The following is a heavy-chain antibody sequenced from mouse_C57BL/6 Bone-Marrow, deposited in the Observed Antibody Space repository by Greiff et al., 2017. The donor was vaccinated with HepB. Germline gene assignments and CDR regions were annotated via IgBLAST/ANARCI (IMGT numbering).Heavy chain of an antibody. D-gene: IGHD3-2*02. CDR1: GFSLTSYG. J-gene: IGHJ4*01. V-gene: IGHV2-5*01. CDR2: IWRGGST. CDR3: AKSGGSYAMDY. Sequence: VQLVESGPGLVQPSQSLSITCTVSGFSLTSYGVHWVRQSPGTGLEWLGVIWRGGSTDYNAAFMSRLSITKDNSKSQVFFKMNSLQADDTAIYYWAKSGGSYAMDYWGQGTSVTVSS.